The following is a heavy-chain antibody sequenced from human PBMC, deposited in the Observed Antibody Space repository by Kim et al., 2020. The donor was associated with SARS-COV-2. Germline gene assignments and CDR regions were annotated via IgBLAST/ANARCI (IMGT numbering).Heavy chain of an antibody. V-gene: IGHV1-24*01. CDR1: GYTLTELS. CDR3: ATVWYSYGYARWFDP. CDR2: FDPEDGET. Sequence: ASVKVSCKVSGYTLTELSMHWVRQAPGKGLEWMGGFDPEDGETIYAQKFQGRVTMTEDTSTDTAYMELSSLRSEDTAVYYCATVWYSYGYARWFDPWGQGTLVTVSS. D-gene: IGHD5-18*01. J-gene: IGHJ5*02.